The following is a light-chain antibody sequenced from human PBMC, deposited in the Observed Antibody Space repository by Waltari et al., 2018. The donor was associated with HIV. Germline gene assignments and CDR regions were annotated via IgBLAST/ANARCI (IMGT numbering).Light chain of an antibody. V-gene: IGLV1-40*01. CDR3: HSYDSGLGSVV. J-gene: IGLJ3*02. CDR2: GNT. CDR1: RSNLGAGYD. Sequence: QSLLTQPPSLSGAPGQTITISCTGSRSNLGAGYDVHWYQLLPGTAPKLLIYGNTNRPSGVPDRVSGSKSGTSASLAITGLQADDEADYYCHSYDSGLGSVVFGGGTKLTVL.